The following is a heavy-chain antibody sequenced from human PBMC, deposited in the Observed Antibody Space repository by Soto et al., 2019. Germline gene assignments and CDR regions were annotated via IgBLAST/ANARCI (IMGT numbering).Heavy chain of an antibody. V-gene: IGHV6-1*01. CDR3: ARAPPPVETGDHWYFDL. J-gene: IGHJ2*01. CDR2: TYYRSKWYN. CDR1: GDSVSSNSAA. D-gene: IGHD7-27*01. Sequence: SQTLSLTCAISGDSVSSNSAAWNWIRQSPSRGLEWLGRTYYRSKWYNDYAVSVKSRITINPDTSKNQFSLQLNSVTPEDTAVYYCARAPPPVETGDHWYFDLWGRGTLVTVSS.